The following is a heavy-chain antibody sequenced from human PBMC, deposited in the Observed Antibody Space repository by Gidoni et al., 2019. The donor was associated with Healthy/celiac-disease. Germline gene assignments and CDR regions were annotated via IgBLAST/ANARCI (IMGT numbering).Heavy chain of an antibody. Sequence: QLQLQESGSGLVKPSQTLSLTCAVSGCSISRGGYYWSWIRQPPGKGLEWIGYIYHSGSTYYNPSLKSRVTISVDRSKNQFSLKLSSVTAADTAVYYCARGLVGSGYSGLDTAGAFDIWGQGTMVTVSS. CDR2: IYHSGST. CDR1: GCSISRGGYY. CDR3: ARGLVGSGYSGLDTAGAFDI. V-gene: IGHV4-30-2*01. D-gene: IGHD3-22*01. J-gene: IGHJ3*02.